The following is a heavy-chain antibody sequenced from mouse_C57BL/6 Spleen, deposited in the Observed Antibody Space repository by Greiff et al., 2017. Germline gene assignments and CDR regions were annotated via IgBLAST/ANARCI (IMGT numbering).Heavy chain of an antibody. D-gene: IGHD1-1*02. CDR3: ARYGRGNYFDY. V-gene: IGHV1-80*01. CDR1: GYAFSSYW. J-gene: IGHJ2*01. CDR2: IYPGDGDT. Sequence: QVQLQQSGAELVKPGASVKISCKASGYAFSSYWMNWVKQRPGKGLEWIGQIYPGDGDTNYNGKFKGKATMTADKSSSTAYMQLSSLTSEDSAVYFCARYGRGNYFDYWGQGTTLTVSS.